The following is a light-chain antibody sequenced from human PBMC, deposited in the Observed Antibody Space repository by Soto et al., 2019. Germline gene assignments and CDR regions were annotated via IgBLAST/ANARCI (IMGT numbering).Light chain of an antibody. CDR2: GAS. Sequence: EIVMTQSPATLSVSPGERATLSCRASQSVSSNLAWYQHKPGQAPRLLIYGASTRATAIPARFSGSESGTEFTLTISSLQSEDSAVYYCQQYNNWPPYTVGQGTKVDSK. CDR1: QSVSSN. V-gene: IGKV3-15*01. J-gene: IGKJ2*01. CDR3: QQYNNWPPYT.